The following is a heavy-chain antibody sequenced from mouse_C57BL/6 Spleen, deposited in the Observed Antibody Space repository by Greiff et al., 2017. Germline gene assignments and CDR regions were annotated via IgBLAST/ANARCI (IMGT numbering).Heavy chain of an antibody. V-gene: IGHV1-72*01. Sequence: VQLQQPGAELVKPGASVKLSCKASGYTFTSYWMHWVKQRPGRGLEWIGRIDPNSGGTKYNEKFKSKATLTVDKPSSTAYMQLNSLTSEDSAVYYCARRSNYADYWYFDVWGTGTTVTVSS. J-gene: IGHJ1*03. D-gene: IGHD2-5*01. CDR2: IDPNSGGT. CDR3: ARRSNYADYWYFDV. CDR1: GYTFTSYW.